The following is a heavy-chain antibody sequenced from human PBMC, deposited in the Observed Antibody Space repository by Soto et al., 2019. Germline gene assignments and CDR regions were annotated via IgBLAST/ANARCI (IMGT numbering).Heavy chain of an antibody. CDR2: TYQSGSA. Sequence: SDPLSLTCTVSSGPISSGGYSWTWILQSPGKGLEWIGYTYQSGSAYYNPSLKSRVTISVDRSKNQFSLNLTSVTAADTAVYYCARDYYGMDVWGQGNTVTVSS. J-gene: IGHJ6*02. CDR1: SGPISSGGYS. CDR3: ARDYYGMDV. V-gene: IGHV4-30-2*06.